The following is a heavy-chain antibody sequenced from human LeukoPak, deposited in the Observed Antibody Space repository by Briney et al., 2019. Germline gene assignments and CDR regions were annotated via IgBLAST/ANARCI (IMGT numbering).Heavy chain of an antibody. Sequence: ASVKVSCKASGFTSNNYGFSWVRQAPGQGLEWMGWISAYSGNTRYAQKIQGRVTMTTDTSTTTAYMELRSLTSDDAAVYYCAREEYQLLRGSTYFDYWGQGTLVTVSS. J-gene: IGHJ4*02. V-gene: IGHV1-18*01. CDR1: GFTSNNYG. CDR2: ISAYSGNT. D-gene: IGHD2-2*01. CDR3: AREEYQLLRGSTYFDY.